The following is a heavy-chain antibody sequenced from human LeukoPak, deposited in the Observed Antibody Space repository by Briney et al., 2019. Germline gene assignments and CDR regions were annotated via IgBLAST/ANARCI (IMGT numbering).Heavy chain of an antibody. J-gene: IGHJ5*02. CDR1: GYTFTSYG. V-gene: IGHV1-18*01. CDR3: ARDPGAAHYYGSGSGYNWFDP. Sequence: GASVKVSCKASGYTFTSYGISWVRQAPGQGLEWMGWISAYNGNTNYAQKLQGRVTMTTDTSTSTAYMELRSLRSDDTAVYYCARDPGAAHYYGSGSGYNWFDPWGQGTLVTVSS. CDR2: ISAYNGNT. D-gene: IGHD3-10*01.